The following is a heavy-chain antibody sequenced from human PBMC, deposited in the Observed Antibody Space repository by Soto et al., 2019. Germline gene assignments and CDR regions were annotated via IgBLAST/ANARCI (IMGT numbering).Heavy chain of an antibody. D-gene: IGHD3-22*01. Sequence: QVQLVDSGGGVVQPGRSLSLSCAVSGFTFSSYGMHWVRQAPGKGLEWVAVIWYDGSNKYYADSVKGRFTISRDNSKNTLYLQMNSLRAEDTAVYYCARDYDSSGYPRYYFDYWGQGTLVTVSS. CDR1: GFTFSSYG. J-gene: IGHJ4*02. V-gene: IGHV3-33*01. CDR3: ARDYDSSGYPRYYFDY. CDR2: IWYDGSNK.